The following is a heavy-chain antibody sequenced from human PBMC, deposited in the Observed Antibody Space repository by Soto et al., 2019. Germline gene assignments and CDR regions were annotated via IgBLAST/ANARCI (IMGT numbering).Heavy chain of an antibody. Sequence: QVQLVQSGAEVKKPGASVKVSCKASGYTFTSYGISWVRQAPGQGLEGMGWISAYNGNTNNAQKLQGRVTMTTGTSTSTSYMELRSLISDDTAMYYCARVGRYFDYYYYDSMDVWGQGTTVTVSS. J-gene: IGHJ6*02. CDR1: GYTFTSYG. CDR3: ARVGRYFDYYYYDSMDV. D-gene: IGHD3-9*01. V-gene: IGHV1-18*01. CDR2: ISAYNGNT.